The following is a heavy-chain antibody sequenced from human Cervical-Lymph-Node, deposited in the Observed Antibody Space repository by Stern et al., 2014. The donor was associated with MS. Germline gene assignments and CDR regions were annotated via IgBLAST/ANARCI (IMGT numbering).Heavy chain of an antibody. CDR2: IYWDDDI. Sequence: SGPTLVKPTQTLTLTCTFSGFSLSTIGVGVGWIRQPPGKALEWLALIYWDDDIRHSPSLNSRVTITKDTSNNQVVLSMTNMDPVDSATYYCAHSRYNYGTTYFDYWGQGTLVTVSS. V-gene: IGHV2-5*02. CDR1: GFSLSTIGVG. D-gene: IGHD5-18*01. CDR3: AHSRYNYGTTYFDY. J-gene: IGHJ4*02.